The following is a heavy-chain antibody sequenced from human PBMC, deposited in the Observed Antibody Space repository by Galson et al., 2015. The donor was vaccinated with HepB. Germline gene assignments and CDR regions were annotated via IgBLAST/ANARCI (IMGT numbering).Heavy chain of an antibody. Sequence: TLSLTCTVSGGSISSGGYYWSWIRQHPGKGLEWIGYIYYSGSTYYQSSLESRVSISRDMSKNLFSLRLSSVTAADTATYYCARHLGASFDPWGQGTLVTVSS. CDR2: IYYSGST. V-gene: IGHV4-31*03. J-gene: IGHJ5*02. D-gene: IGHD1-26*01. CDR3: ARHLGASFDP. CDR1: GGSISSGGYY.